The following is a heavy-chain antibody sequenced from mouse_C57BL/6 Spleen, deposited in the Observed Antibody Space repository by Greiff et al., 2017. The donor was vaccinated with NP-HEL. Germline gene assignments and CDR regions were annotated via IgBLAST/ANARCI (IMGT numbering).Heavy chain of an antibody. CDR2: IYPGDGDT. V-gene: IGHV1-82*01. CDR3: ARGGQLLWFAY. J-gene: IGHJ3*01. CDR1: GYAFSSSW. D-gene: IGHD6-1*01. Sequence: VQLQQSGPELVKPGASVKISCKASGYAFSSSWMNWVKQRPGKGLEWIGRIYPGDGDTNYNGKFKGKATLTADKSSSTAYMQLSSLTSEDSAVDFCARGGQLLWFAYWGQGTLVTVSA.